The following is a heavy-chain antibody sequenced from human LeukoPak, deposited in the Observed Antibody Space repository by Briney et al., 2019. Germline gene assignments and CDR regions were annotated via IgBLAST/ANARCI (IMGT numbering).Heavy chain of an antibody. D-gene: IGHD5-12*01. CDR1: GGPIRSYH. CDR3: ARATNGYSGFGDAFDI. CDR2: IYYHGST. Sequence: SEPLSLTCTVSGGPIRSYHWSWIRQPPGKGLEGFGYIYYHGSTNYNPSLKSRVSISVDTSKNQFSLKLSSVTAADTAVYYCARATNGYSGFGDAFDICGQRKMGTVSS. V-gene: IGHV4-59*13. J-gene: IGHJ3*02.